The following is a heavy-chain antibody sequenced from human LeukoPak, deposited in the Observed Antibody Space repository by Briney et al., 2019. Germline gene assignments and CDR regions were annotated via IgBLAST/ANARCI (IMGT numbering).Heavy chain of an antibody. Sequence: GGSLRLSCAASGFNLSDYYMSWIRQAPGKGLEWVSSITSSSSYIYYADSVKGRFTISRDNAKNSLYLQMNSLRAEDTAVYYCARSYSSSRGTFDYWGQGTLVTVSS. J-gene: IGHJ4*02. CDR2: ITSSSSYI. V-gene: IGHV3-11*06. CDR1: GFNLSDYY. D-gene: IGHD6-6*01. CDR3: ARSYSSSRGTFDY.